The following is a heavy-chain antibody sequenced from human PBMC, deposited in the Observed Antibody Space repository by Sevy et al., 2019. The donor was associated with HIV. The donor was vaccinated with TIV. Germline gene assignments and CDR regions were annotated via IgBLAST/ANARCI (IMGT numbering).Heavy chain of an antibody. J-gene: IGHJ4*02. V-gene: IGHV3-15*01. CDR1: GFTFSNAW. Sequence: GGSLRLSCAASGFTFSNAWMSWVRQAPGKGLEWVGRVKSKTAGGTTDYPATMKGRFIISRDDSTNTMYLQMNSLKTEDTAVYYWATGSQLSGSVFDFWGQGTLVTVSS. CDR3: ATGSQLSGSVFDF. D-gene: IGHD1-26*01. CDR2: VKSKTAGGTT.